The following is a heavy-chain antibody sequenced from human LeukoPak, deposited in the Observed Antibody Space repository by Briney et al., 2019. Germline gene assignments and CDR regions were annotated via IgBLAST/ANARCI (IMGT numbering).Heavy chain of an antibody. Sequence: ASVKVSCKASGYPFTSYGISWVRQAPGQGLEWMGWISAYNGNTNYAQKLQGRVTMTRDTSTSTVYMELSSLRSEDTAVYYCARAGNSGLDAFDIWGQGTMVTVSS. CDR2: ISAYNGNT. V-gene: IGHV1-18*01. D-gene: IGHD4-23*01. CDR1: GYPFTSYG. J-gene: IGHJ3*02. CDR3: ARAGNSGLDAFDI.